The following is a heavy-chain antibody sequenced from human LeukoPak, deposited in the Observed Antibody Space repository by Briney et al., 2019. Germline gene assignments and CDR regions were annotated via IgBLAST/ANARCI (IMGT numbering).Heavy chain of an antibody. Sequence: GASVKVSCKASGGTFTSYAISWVRQAPGQGLEWKGGIIPIFGTANYAQKFQGRVTITTDESTSTAYMELSSLRSEDTAVYYCARDDLTTKAHYYMDVWGKGTTVTVSS. J-gene: IGHJ6*03. V-gene: IGHV1-69*05. CDR3: ARDDLTTKAHYYMDV. CDR2: IIPIFGTA. D-gene: IGHD4-11*01. CDR1: GGTFTSYA.